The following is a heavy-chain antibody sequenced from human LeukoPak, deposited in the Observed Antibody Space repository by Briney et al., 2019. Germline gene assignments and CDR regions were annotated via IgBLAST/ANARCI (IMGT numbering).Heavy chain of an antibody. CDR2: INWNGGDT. CDR3: ARAKDYGDSFDY. CDR1: GFTFDNYG. V-gene: IGHV3-20*04. J-gene: IGHJ4*02. Sequence: GGSLRLSCAASGFTFDNYGMSWVRQAPGKGLEWVSGINWNGGDTAYADSVKGRFTISRDNSKNTLYLQMNSLRAEDTAVYYCARAKDYGDSFDYWGQGTLVTVSS. D-gene: IGHD4-17*01.